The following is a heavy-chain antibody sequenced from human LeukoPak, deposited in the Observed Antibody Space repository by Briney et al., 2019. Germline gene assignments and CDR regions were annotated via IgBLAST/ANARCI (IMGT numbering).Heavy chain of an antibody. CDR2: INQDGSEK. V-gene: IGHV3-7*01. J-gene: IGHJ6*03. D-gene: IGHD2-15*01. Sequence: GGSLRLSCATSGFTFTSSWMTWVRQAPGKGLEGVANINQDGSEKYYVDSVKGRFTISRDNAKNSLYLQMDSLRVEDTAVFYCARTGRRGTCYSGGQYWHFMNVWGKGTTVTVSS. CDR1: GFTFTSSW. CDR3: ARTGRRGTCYSGGQYWHFMNV.